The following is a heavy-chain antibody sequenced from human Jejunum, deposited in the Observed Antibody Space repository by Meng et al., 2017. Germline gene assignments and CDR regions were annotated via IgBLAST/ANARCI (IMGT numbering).Heavy chain of an antibody. V-gene: IGHV1-2*04. CDR2: TNPDTGGT. CDR1: GYTFTDHY. D-gene: IGHD1-1*01. CDR3: ARDAGSFLDYYFDS. Sequence: QVQLLQSGAEVKKSGASVKLSCKASGYTFTDHYRHWVRQAPGQGLEWMGWTNPDTGGTNYAQKFQGWVTMTRDTSISTAYMELRRLRSDDTAVYYCARDAGSFLDYYFDSWGQGTLVTVSS. J-gene: IGHJ4*02.